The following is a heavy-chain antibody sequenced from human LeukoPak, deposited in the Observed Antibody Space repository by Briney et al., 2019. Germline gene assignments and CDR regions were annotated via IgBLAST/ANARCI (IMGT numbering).Heavy chain of an antibody. CDR2: IYSGGST. J-gene: IGHJ4*02. Sequence: GGSLRPSCAASGFTVSSSYMSWVRQAPGKGLEWVSVIYSGGSTYYADTVQDRFTISRDNSKNTLYLQMNSLRAEDTAFYYCARMGAGDTGPFDNWGQGTLVTVSS. CDR1: GFTVSSSY. CDR3: ARMGAGDTGPFDN. D-gene: IGHD2-8*02. V-gene: IGHV3-66*01.